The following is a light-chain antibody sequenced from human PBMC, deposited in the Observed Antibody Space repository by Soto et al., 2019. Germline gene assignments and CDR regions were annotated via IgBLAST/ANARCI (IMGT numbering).Light chain of an antibody. J-gene: IGKJ4*01. Sequence: EIVLTQSPGTLSLSPGERAALSCRASQSVSSNHLAWYQQRPGQAPRLLIYGASSRATGIPDRFSGSGSGRDFTLTISRLEPEDFAVYYCQQYVSSPLTSGGGTKVEIK. CDR1: QSVSSNH. CDR2: GAS. CDR3: QQYVSSPLT. V-gene: IGKV3-20*01.